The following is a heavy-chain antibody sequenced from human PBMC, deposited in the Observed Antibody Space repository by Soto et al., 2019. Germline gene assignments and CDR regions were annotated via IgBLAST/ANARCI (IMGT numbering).Heavy chain of an antibody. D-gene: IGHD6-25*01. J-gene: IGHJ6*02. CDR2: INAGNGNT. CDR1: GYTFTSYA. V-gene: IGHV1-3*01. Sequence: ASVKVSCKASGYTFTSYAMHWVRQAPGQRLEWMGWINAGNGNTKYSQKFQGRVTITRNTSANTAYTAYMELSSLRSEDTAVYYCARPSAQRPINYYCMDVWGQGTTVTGSS. CDR3: ARPSAQRPINYYCMDV.